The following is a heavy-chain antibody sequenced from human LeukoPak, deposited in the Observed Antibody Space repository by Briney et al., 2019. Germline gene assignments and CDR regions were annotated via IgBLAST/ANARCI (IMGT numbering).Heavy chain of an antibody. CDR1: GFTFSSYW. V-gene: IGHV3-74*01. CDR2: ISSEGSNT. CDR3: ARDRGGRGPTTTDY. J-gene: IGHJ4*02. D-gene: IGHD3-10*01. Sequence: GGSLRLSCAASGFTFSSYWMHWVRQVPGKGLVWVSRISSEGSNTIYADSVEGRFTISRDNAKNTLYLQMNSLRAEDTAVYFCARDRGGRGPTTTDYWGQGTLVTVSS.